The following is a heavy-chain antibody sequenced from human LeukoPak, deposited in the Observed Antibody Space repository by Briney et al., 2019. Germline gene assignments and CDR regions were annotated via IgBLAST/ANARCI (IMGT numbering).Heavy chain of an antibody. V-gene: IGHV3-11*04. CDR1: GFTFSDYY. CDR3: AVSMGATSKWFDP. D-gene: IGHD1-26*01. Sequence: GGSLTLSCAASGFTFSDYYMSWIRQAPGKGLEWVSYISSSGSTIYYADSVKGRFTISRDNAKNSLYLQMNSLGAEDTAVYYCAVSMGATSKWFDPWGQGTLVTVSS. J-gene: IGHJ5*02. CDR2: ISSSGSTI.